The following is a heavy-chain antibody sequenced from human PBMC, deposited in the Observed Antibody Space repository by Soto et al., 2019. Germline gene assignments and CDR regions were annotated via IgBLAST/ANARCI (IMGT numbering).Heavy chain of an antibody. D-gene: IGHD3-3*02. CDR3: ARDFNSIFDDFADMRWNFDP. CDR2: VFTTGTT. V-gene: IGHV4-4*07. Sequence: SETLSLTCSVTGGSINYYYWSWVRQSAGKGLEWIGRVFTTGTTDYNPSLKGRVTISVDTSKNQFSLSLRSVTAADTAIYYCARDFNSIFDDFADMRWNFDPWGQGTLVTVSS. CDR1: GGSINYYY. J-gene: IGHJ5*02.